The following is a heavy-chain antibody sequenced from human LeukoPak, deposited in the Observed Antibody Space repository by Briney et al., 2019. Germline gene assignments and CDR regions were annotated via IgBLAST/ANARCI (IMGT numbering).Heavy chain of an antibody. CDR1: GGSISSYY. CDR3: ATGRRYCSGGSCVPFDY. J-gene: IGHJ4*02. CDR2: IYYSGST. V-gene: IGHV4-59*12. D-gene: IGHD2-15*01. Sequence: PSETLSLTCTVSGGSISSYYWSWIRQPPGKGLEWIGYIYYSGSTNYNPSLKSRVTISVDTSKNQFSLKLSSVTAADTAVYYCATGRRYCSGGSCVPFDYWGQGTLVAVSS.